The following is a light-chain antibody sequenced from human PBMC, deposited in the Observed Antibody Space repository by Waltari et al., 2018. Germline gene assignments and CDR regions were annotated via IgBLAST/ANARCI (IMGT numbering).Light chain of an antibody. CDR1: SSDVGGYNY. J-gene: IGLJ3*02. CDR3: SSETSSSTLV. CDR2: DVS. V-gene: IGLV2-14*03. Sequence: QSALTQSASVSGSPGQSITISCTGTSSDVGGYNYVSWYQQHPGKAPKLLIYDVSNRPSWVSNRFCGSKSGNTASLTISGLQAEDEADYYCSSETSSSTLVFGGGTKLTVL.